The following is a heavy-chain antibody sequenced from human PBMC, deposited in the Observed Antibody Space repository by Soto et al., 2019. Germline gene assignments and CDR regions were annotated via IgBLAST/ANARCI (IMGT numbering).Heavy chain of an antibody. D-gene: IGHD3-22*01. Sequence: EVQLLESGGGLVQPGGSLRLSCAASGFTFSNYAMSWVRQAPGKGLEWVSGIGGRATSAYYADSVKGRFAISRDNSYNTLFLQLNSLRAADTAVYYCAKSRYSDSSGDSYDFWGQGTLVSVSS. J-gene: IGHJ4*02. CDR1: GFTFSNYA. CDR2: IGGRATSA. CDR3: AKSRYSDSSGDSYDF. V-gene: IGHV3-23*01.